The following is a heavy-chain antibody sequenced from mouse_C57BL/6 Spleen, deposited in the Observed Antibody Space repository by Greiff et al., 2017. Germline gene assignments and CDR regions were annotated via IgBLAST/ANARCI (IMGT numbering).Heavy chain of an antibody. J-gene: IGHJ4*01. D-gene: IGHD1-1*01. CDR1: GYTFTEYT. Sequence: VQLQQSGAELVKPGASVKLSCKASGYTFTEYTIHWVKQRSGQGLEWIGWFYPGSGSIKYNEKFKDKATLTVDKSSSTVYMELRRLTSEDSAVYFCARHLLYGSSWDYAMDYWGQGTSVTVSS. CDR2: FYPGSGSI. V-gene: IGHV1-62-2*01. CDR3: ARHLLYGSSWDYAMDY.